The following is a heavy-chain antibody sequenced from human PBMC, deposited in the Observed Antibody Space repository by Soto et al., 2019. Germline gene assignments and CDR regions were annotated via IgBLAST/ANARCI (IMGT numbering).Heavy chain of an antibody. CDR3: ARYYYASGSYHYYFDY. CDR2: ISSSSSST. V-gene: IGHV3-11*06. Sequence: QVQLVESGGGLVKPGGSLRLSCAASGFTFSDYYMSWIRQAPGKGLEWVSYISSSSSSTTYEDSVKGRFTISRDNPKNSLYLQMNSLRAEDTAVYYCARYYYASGSYHYYFDYWGQGTLVTVSS. CDR1: GFTFSDYY. D-gene: IGHD3-10*01. J-gene: IGHJ4*02.